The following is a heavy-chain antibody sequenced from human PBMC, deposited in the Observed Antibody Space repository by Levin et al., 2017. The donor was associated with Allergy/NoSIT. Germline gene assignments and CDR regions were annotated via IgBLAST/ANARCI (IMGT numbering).Heavy chain of an antibody. D-gene: IGHD3-22*01. Sequence: GGSLRLSCAASGFTFRSYSMNWVRQAPGKGLEWVSYISSSSSTIYYADSVKGRFTISRDNAKNSLYLQMNSLRAEDTAVYYCARDAASYYSDAFDIWGQGTMVTVSS. V-gene: IGHV3-48*01. CDR3: ARDAASYYSDAFDI. CDR1: GFTFRSYS. J-gene: IGHJ3*02. CDR2: ISSSSSTI.